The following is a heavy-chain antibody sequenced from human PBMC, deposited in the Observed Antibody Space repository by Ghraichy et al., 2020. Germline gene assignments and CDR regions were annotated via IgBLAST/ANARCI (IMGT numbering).Heavy chain of an antibody. D-gene: IGHD1-20*01. CDR2: IYHSGST. V-gene: IGHV4-38-2*02. CDR3: ARDGANWNTIYYYYYYGMDV. J-gene: IGHJ6*02. CDR1: GYSISSGYY. Sequence: SETLSLTCAVSGYSISSGYYWGWIRQPPGKGLEWIGSIYHSGSTYYNPSLKSRVTISVDTSKNQFSLKLSSVTAADTAVYYCARDGANWNTIYYYYYYGMDVWGQGTTVTVSS.